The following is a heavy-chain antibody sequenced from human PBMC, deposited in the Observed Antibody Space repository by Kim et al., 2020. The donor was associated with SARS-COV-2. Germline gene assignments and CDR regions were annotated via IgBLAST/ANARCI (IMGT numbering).Heavy chain of an antibody. CDR2: TT. Sequence: TTNSNPSHKSRVTISVDTSRNQCSLKLSSVTAADTAVYYGARGLSRVFDYWGQGTLVTVSS. CDR3: ARGLSRVFDY. V-gene: IGHV4-59*09. J-gene: IGHJ4*02. D-gene: IGHD6-13*01.